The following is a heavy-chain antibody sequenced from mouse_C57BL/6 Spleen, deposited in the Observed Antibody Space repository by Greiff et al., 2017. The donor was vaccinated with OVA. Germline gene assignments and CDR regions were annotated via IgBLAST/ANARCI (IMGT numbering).Heavy chain of an antibody. D-gene: IGHD2-4*01. CDR1: GYTFTDYE. V-gene: IGHV1-15*01. Sequence: VQLQQSGAELVRPGASVTLSCKASGYTFTDYEMHWVKQTPVHGLEWIGAIDPETGGTAYNQKFKGKAILTADKSSSTAYMELRSLTSEDSAVYYCTDYYDFYYFDYWGQGTTLTVSS. CDR2: IDPETGGT. J-gene: IGHJ2*01. CDR3: TDYYDFYYFDY.